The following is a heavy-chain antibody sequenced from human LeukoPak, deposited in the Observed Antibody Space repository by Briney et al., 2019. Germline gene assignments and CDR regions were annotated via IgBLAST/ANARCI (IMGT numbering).Heavy chain of an antibody. CDR3: ARQSSGYRNAFDI. D-gene: IGHD3-22*01. Sequence: ESLKISCKGSGYSFTSYWIGWVRQMPGKGLEWMGIIYPGDSDTRYSPSFQGQVTISADKSISTAYPQWSSLKASDTAMYYCARQSSGYRNAFDIWGQGTMVTVSS. CDR2: IYPGDSDT. J-gene: IGHJ3*02. CDR1: GYSFTSYW. V-gene: IGHV5-51*01.